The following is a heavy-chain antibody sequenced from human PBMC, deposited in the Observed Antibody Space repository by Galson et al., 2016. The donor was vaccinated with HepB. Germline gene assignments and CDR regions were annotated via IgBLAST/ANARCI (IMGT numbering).Heavy chain of an antibody. Sequence: SVQVSCKASGYTFTRYYIHWVRQAPGQGLEWMGIINPTGGSTKDAPKFQGRVTMTRDTSTSTVYMGLSSLRSEDTAVYFCARGGYYDSSGSLRYWGQGTLVTVSS. V-gene: IGHV1-46*01. J-gene: IGHJ4*02. CDR2: INPTGGST. D-gene: IGHD3-22*01. CDR3: ARGGYYDSSGSLRY. CDR1: GYTFTRYY.